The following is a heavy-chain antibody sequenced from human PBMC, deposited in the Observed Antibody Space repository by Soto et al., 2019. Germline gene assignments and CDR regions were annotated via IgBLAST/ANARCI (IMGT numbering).Heavy chain of an antibody. J-gene: IGHJ6*02. CDR2: ISSSGSTI. CDR1: GFTFSDYY. D-gene: IGHD2-8*01. CDR3: AKGNVLRVYAIDWYYYVMDC. Sequence: PGGSLRLSCAASGFTFSDYYMSWIRQAPGKGLEWVSYISSSGSTIYYADSVKGRFIISRDNSKNTLYLQMNSLRAEDTAVYYCAKGNVLRVYAIDWYYYVMDCWGQGTTVTVSS. V-gene: IGHV3-11*01.